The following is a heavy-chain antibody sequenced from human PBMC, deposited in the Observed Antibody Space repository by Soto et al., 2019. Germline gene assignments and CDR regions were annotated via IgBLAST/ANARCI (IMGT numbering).Heavy chain of an antibody. CDR3: ARVLVLRFLEWLPAAYYGMDV. D-gene: IGHD3-3*01. CDR2: INHSGST. V-gene: IGHV4-34*01. Sequence: SDTLSLTCAVYGGSFRGYYWSWIRQPPGKGLEWIGEINHSGSTNYNPSLKSRVTISVDTSKNQFSLKLSSVTAADTAVYYCARVLVLRFLEWLPAAYYGMDVWGQGTTVTVSS. J-gene: IGHJ6*02. CDR1: GGSFRGYY.